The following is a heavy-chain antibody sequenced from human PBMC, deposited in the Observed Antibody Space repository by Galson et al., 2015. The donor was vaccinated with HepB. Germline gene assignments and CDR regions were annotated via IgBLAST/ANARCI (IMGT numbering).Heavy chain of an antibody. CDR2: ISSNGGST. V-gene: IGHV3-64D*06. CDR3: VKDSQGYYYDSSGYYFAIPTIDY. D-gene: IGHD3-22*01. CDR1: GFTFSSYA. Sequence: SLRLSCAASGFTFSSYAMHWVRQAPGKGLEYVSAISSNGGSTYYADSVKGRFTISRDNSKNTLYLQMSSLRAEDTAVYYCVKDSQGYYYDSSGYYFAIPTIDYWGQGTLVTVSS. J-gene: IGHJ4*02.